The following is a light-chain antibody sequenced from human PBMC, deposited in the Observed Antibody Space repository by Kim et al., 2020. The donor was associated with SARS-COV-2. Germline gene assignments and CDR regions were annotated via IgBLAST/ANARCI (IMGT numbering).Light chain of an antibody. J-gene: IGKJ1*01. CDR3: QQYNTYSLWA. CDR2: KTS. Sequence: SVGDRVTITCRASENVSGRLAWYQQKPGKAPNLLIYKTSNLENGVPSRFSGSGSGTEFTLTITSLQADDFATYYCQQYNTYSLWAFGQGTKVDIK. V-gene: IGKV1-5*03. CDR1: ENVSGR.